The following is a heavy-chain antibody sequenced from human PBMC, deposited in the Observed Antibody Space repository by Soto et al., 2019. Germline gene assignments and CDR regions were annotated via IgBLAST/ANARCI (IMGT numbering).Heavy chain of an antibody. CDR3: AADPYEYVWGSYRNFDY. CDR1: GFTFTSSA. CDR2: IVVGSGNT. V-gene: IGHV1-58*01. D-gene: IGHD3-16*02. J-gene: IGHJ4*02. Sequence: SVKVSCKASGFTFTSSAVQWVRQARGQRLEWIGWIVVGSGNTNYAQKFQERVTITRDMSTSTAYMELSSLRSEDTAVYYCAADPYEYVWGSYRNFDYWGQGTLVTVSS.